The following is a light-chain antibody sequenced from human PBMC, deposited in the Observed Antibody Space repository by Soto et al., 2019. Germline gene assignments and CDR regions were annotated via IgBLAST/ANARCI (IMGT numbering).Light chain of an antibody. J-gene: IGKJ5*01. CDR1: QCISNH. V-gene: IGKV1-9*01. CDR3: QQRNNYQIT. CDR2: DAS. Sequence: DIQMTQSPSSLSASVGDRVTVTCRSSQCISNHLAWYQQRPGKAPKLMIYDASRLQSGVTSRFSGSGSGTELTLTISSLQTEDFALYYCQQRNNYQITFGQGTRLEIK.